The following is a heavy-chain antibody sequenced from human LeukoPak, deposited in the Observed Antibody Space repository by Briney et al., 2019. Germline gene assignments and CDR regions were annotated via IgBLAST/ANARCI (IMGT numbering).Heavy chain of an antibody. CDR3: ARIAAAPGQDAFDI. J-gene: IGHJ3*02. V-gene: IGHV1-3*01. D-gene: IGHD6-13*01. Sequence: ASVKVSCKASGYTFTSYAMHWVRQAPGQRLEWMGWINAGNGNTKYSQKFQGRVTITRDTSTSTAYMELRSLRSDDTAVYYCARIAAAPGQDAFDIWGQGTMVTVSS. CDR1: GYTFTSYA. CDR2: INAGNGNT.